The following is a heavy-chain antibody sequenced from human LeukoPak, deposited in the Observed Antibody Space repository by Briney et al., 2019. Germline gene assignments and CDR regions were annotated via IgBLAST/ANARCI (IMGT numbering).Heavy chain of an antibody. Sequence: ASVKVSCKVYGYTFTDYYMHWVQKAPGKGLEWMGLVDPEDGETIYAEKFQGRVTITADTSTDTAYMELSSLRSEDTAVYYCATSVDTAIAELDYWGQGTLVTVSS. CDR2: VDPEDGET. V-gene: IGHV1-69-2*01. CDR3: ATSVDTAIAELDY. J-gene: IGHJ4*02. CDR1: GYTFTDYY. D-gene: IGHD5-18*01.